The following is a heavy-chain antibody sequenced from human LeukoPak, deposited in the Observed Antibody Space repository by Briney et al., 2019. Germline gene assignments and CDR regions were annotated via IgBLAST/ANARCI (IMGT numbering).Heavy chain of an antibody. CDR2: MYPNSANT. Sequence: ASXKVSCKASGYTFTSYDINWVRQATGQGVEGMGSMYPNSANTGYAHNFHGRVTMTRTPSISTAYMELSSLRSEDTAVYYCARGLRRNRRYYFDYWGQGTLVTVSS. CDR3: ARGLRRNRRYYFDY. CDR1: GYTFTSYD. D-gene: IGHD4-17*01. V-gene: IGHV1-8*01. J-gene: IGHJ4*02.